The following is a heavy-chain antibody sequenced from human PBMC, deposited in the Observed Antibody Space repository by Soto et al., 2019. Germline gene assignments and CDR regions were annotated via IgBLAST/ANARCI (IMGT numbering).Heavy chain of an antibody. CDR3: ARGINRRYYGMDV. CDR2: IIPIFGTA. CDR1: GGTFSSYA. J-gene: IGHJ6*02. Sequence: ASVKVSCKASGGTFSSYAISWVRQAPGQGLEWMGGIIPIFGTANYAQKFQGRVTITADESTSTAYMELSSLGSEDTAVYYCARGINRRYYGMDVWGQGTTVTVSS. V-gene: IGHV1-69*13.